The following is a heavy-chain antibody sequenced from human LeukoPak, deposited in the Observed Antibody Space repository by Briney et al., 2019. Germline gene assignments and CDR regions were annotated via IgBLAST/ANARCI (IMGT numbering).Heavy chain of an antibody. V-gene: IGHV4-39*01. CDR1: GGSISSSSYY. CDR2: IYYSGST. Sequence: SETLSLTCTVSGGSISSSSYYWGWIRQPPGKGLEWIGSIYYSGSTYYNPSLKSRVTISVDTSKNQFSLKLSSVTAADTAVYYCASSVRPYYYDSSGPNWFDPWGQGTLVTVSS. D-gene: IGHD3-22*01. J-gene: IGHJ5*02. CDR3: ASSVRPYYYDSSGPNWFDP.